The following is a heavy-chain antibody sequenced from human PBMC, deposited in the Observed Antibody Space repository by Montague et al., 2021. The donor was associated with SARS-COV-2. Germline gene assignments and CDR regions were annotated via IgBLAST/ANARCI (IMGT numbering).Heavy chain of an antibody. J-gene: IGHJ3*01. Sequence: SETLSLTCTVSGGSISNSIYYWGWIRQPPGKGLEWLGSIYHTGSTYYNPSLKSRVTISMNTSNNQFFLKLTSVTAADTAVYYCARPGRGYSYGLDAFEVWGQGTMVTVSS. CDR2: IYHTGST. CDR1: GGSISNSIYY. CDR3: ARPGRGYSYGLDAFEV. V-gene: IGHV4-39*01. D-gene: IGHD5-18*01.